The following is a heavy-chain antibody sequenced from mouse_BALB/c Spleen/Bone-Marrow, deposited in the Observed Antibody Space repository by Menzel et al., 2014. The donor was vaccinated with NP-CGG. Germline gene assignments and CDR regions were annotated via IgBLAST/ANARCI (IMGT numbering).Heavy chain of an antibody. CDR2: ISNGGGST. V-gene: IGHV5-12-2*01. CDR1: GFTFSSYI. J-gene: IGHJ4*01. D-gene: IGHD2-1*01. Sequence: DVQLVESGGGLVQPGGSLKISCAASGFTFSSYIMSWVRQTPEKRLEWVAYISNGGGSTYYPDTVKGRFTISRDNAKNTLYLQMISLKSEDTAMYYCARQGVCYGKTYYAMDYWGQGTSVTVSS. CDR3: ARQGVCYGKTYYAMDY.